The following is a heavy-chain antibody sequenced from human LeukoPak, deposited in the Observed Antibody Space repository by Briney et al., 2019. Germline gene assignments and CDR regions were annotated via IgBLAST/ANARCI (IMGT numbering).Heavy chain of an antibody. CDR2: IYYSGST. CDR1: GGSISSHY. J-gene: IGHJ3*02. CDR3: ARDPTYYDILTGYYKSGAFDI. V-gene: IGHV4-59*11. Sequence: PSETLSLTCTVSGGSISSHYWSWIRQPPGKRLEWIGYIYYSGSTNYNPSLKSRVTISVDTSKNQFSLKLSSVTAADTAVYYCARDPTYYDILTGYYKSGAFDIWGQGTMVTVSS. D-gene: IGHD3-9*01.